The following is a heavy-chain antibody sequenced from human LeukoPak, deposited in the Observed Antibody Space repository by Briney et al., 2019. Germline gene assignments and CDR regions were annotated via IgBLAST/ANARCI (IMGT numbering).Heavy chain of an antibody. CDR3: ATYYDILTGYSPYYFDY. V-gene: IGHV4-39*01. CDR2: XYYSGST. J-gene: IGHJ4*02. D-gene: IGHD3-9*01. Sequence: WIXSXYYSGSTYYNPSLKSRVTISVDTSKNQFSLKLSSVTAADTAVYYCATYYDILTGYSPYYFDYWGQGTLVTVSS.